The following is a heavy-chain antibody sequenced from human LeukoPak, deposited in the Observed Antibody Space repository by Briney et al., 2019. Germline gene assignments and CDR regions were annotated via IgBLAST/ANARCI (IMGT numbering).Heavy chain of an antibody. D-gene: IGHD6-13*01. CDR3: AREITGYSSSWRGTNWFDP. Sequence: GGSLRLSCAASGFTFSSYGMNWVRQAPGKGLEWVSYISSSGSTIYYADSVKGRFTISRDNAKNSLYLQMNSLRAEDTAVYYCAREITGYSSSWRGTNWFDPWGQGTLVTVSS. CDR1: GFTFSSYG. J-gene: IGHJ5*02. CDR2: ISSSGSTI. V-gene: IGHV3-48*03.